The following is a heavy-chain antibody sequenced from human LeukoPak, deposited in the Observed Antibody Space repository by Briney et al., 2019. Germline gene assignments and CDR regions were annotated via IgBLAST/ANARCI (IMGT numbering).Heavy chain of an antibody. J-gene: IGHJ4*02. CDR3: AYCSSTSCRCFDY. V-gene: IGHV1-69*04. D-gene: IGHD2-2*01. CDR2: IIPILGIA. CDR1: GGTFSSYA. Sequence: SVKVSCKASGGTFSSYAISWVRQAPGQGLEWMGRIIPILGIANYAQKFQGRVTITADKSTSTAYMELSGLRSEDTAVYYCAYCSSTSCRCFDYWGQGTLVTVSS.